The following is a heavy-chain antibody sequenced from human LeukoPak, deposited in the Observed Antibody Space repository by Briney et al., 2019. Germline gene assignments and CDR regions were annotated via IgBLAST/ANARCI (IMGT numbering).Heavy chain of an antibody. Sequence: SETLSLTCTVSGGSVSDYYWSWIRQPPGKGLEWIGYIYNSGSTNYNPSLKSRVTISADTSKNQVSLTLSSVTAAATAVYYCARHPELYFFDYWGQGTLVTVSS. CDR2: IYNSGST. V-gene: IGHV4-59*08. CDR3: ARHPELYFFDY. J-gene: IGHJ4*02. CDR1: GGSVSDYY. D-gene: IGHD3-10*01.